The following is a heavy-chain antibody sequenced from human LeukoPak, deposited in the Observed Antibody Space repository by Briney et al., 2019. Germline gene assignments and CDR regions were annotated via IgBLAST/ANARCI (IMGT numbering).Heavy chain of an antibody. V-gene: IGHV3-48*03. CDR3: ARLTKYNDYVWGSYRYTGFDY. D-gene: IGHD3-16*02. Sequence: GGSLRLSCAASGFTFSSYEMNWVRQAPGKGLEWVSYISSSGSAIYYADSVKGRFTISRDNAKNTLYLQMNSLRAEDTAVYYCARLTKYNDYVWGSYRYTGFDYWGQGTLVTVSS. J-gene: IGHJ4*02. CDR1: GFTFSSYE. CDR2: ISSSGSAI.